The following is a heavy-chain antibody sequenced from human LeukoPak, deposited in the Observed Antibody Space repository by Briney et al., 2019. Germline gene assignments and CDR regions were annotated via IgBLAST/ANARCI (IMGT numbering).Heavy chain of an antibody. CDR1: GYTFTSYG. D-gene: IGHD3-3*01. CDR2: ISVYNGNT. V-gene: IGHV1-18*01. J-gene: IGHJ4*02. Sequence: ASVKVSCKASGYTFTSYGISWVRQAPGQGLEWMGWISVYNGNTKYVQKFQGRVTMTTDTSTRTAYMELRSLRSDDTAVYYCARHTGSLYDFWSGYIDSWGQGTLVTVSS. CDR3: ARHTGSLYDFWSGYIDS.